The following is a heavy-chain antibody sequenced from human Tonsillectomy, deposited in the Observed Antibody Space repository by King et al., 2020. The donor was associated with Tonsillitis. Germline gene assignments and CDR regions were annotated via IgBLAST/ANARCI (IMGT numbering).Heavy chain of an antibody. CDR1: GFTFSSYG. V-gene: IGHV3-30*03. CDR3: AITVRFGGVGDY. CDR2: ISYDGSNK. D-gene: IGHD3-10*01. Sequence: VQLVESGGGVVQPGRSLRLSCAASGFTFSSYGTHWVRQAPGKGLEWVAVISYDGSNKYYADSVKGRFTISRDNSKNTLYLQMNSLRAEDTAVYYCAITVRFGGVGDYWGQGTLVTVSS. J-gene: IGHJ4*02.